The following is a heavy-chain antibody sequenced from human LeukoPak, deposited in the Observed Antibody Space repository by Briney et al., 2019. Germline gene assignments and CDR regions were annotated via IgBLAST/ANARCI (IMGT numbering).Heavy chain of an antibody. V-gene: IGHV1-2*02. Sequence: ASVKVSCKASGYTFTDYYIHWVRQAPGQGLEWMGWINPNSGDTNSAQKFQGKISMTRDTSISTAYMELSSLTSDDTAVYYCARGVAVNEGRRFDPWGQGTLVTVSS. D-gene: IGHD6-19*01. CDR2: INPNSGDT. J-gene: IGHJ5*02. CDR1: GYTFTDYY. CDR3: ARGVAVNEGRRFDP.